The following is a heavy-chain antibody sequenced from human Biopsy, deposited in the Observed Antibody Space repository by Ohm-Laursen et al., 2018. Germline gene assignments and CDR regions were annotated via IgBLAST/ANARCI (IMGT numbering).Heavy chain of an antibody. Sequence: GTLSLTCAVYSGSFSGYYWSWIRQPPGKGLEWIGEINHRGSTNYNPSLKSRATISVDTSKNQFSLKLRSVTAADTAVYYCARAVDYYDPYYYYGLDVWGQGTTVTVSS. CDR3: ARAVDYYDPYYYYGLDV. J-gene: IGHJ6*02. CDR1: SGSFSGYY. V-gene: IGHV4-34*01. D-gene: IGHD3-16*01. CDR2: INHRGST.